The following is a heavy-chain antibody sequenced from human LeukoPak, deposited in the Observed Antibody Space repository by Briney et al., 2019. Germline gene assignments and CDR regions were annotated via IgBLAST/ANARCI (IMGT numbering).Heavy chain of an antibody. V-gene: IGHV3-33*01. CDR3: ARDLCSTTSCFDY. D-gene: IGHD2-2*01. CDR2: HFASNK. Sequence: GGSLRLSCVTSGFIFSSYGIHWVRQAPGKGLEWVTWHFASNKYYAESVRGRFTMSRDNSKSTLYLQMDSLRVEDTAVYYCARDLCSTTSCFDYWGQGTLVTVSS. J-gene: IGHJ4*02. CDR1: GFIFSSYG.